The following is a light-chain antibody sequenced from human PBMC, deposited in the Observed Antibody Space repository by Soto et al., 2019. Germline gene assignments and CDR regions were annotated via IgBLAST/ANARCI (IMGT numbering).Light chain of an antibody. CDR3: SSYTRSTTLNVL. CDR1: SSDVGGYKY. J-gene: IGLJ2*01. V-gene: IGLV2-14*01. Sequence: QSALTQPASVSGSHGQSITISCTGTSSDVGGYKYVSWYQQHPGKVPKLMIYEVSNRPSGVSNRFSGSKSGSTASLSISGLQAEDEAEYYCSSYTRSTTLNVLFGGGTKVTVL. CDR2: EVS.